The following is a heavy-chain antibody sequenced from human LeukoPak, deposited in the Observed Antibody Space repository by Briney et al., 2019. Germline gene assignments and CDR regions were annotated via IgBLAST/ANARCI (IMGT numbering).Heavy chain of an antibody. V-gene: IGHV4-59*01. CDR2: IYYSGST. J-gene: IGHJ4*02. Sequence: SETLSLTCTVSGGSISSYYWSWIRQPPGKGLEWIGYIYYSGSTNYNPSLKSRVTISVDTSKNQFSLKLSSVTAADTAVYYCARGRYCSTTSCSNAGDFFDYWGQGTLVTVSS. CDR1: GGSISSYY. D-gene: IGHD2-2*01. CDR3: ARGRYCSTTSCSNAGDFFDY.